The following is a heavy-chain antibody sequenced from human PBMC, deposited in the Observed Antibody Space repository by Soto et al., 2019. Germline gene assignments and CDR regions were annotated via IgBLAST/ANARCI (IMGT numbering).Heavy chain of an antibody. CDR2: ISPSSSYT. D-gene: IGHD3-10*01. Sequence: GGSLRLSCTASGFTFSLFSMDWVRQAPGKGLEWVSSISPSSSYTYYGDSVKGRFTTSRDNAKNSVYLQMNSLRAEDTAIYYCAFGLISPEGSLDPWGQGALVTVSS. J-gene: IGHJ5*02. CDR3: AFGLISPEGSLDP. V-gene: IGHV3-21*01. CDR1: GFTFSLFS.